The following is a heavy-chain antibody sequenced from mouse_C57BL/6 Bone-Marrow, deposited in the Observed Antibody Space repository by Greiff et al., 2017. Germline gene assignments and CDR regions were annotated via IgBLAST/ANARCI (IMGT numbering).Heavy chain of an antibody. D-gene: IGHD2-3*01. Sequence: QVQLQQSGPGLVAPSQSLSITCTVSGFSLTSYAISWVRQPPGKGLEWLGVIWTGGGTKYTSALKSRLSISKDNSKSQVILKMNSLQTDDTARYYCASGWEFDYWGQGTTLTVSS. V-gene: IGHV2-9-1*01. CDR2: IWTGGGT. J-gene: IGHJ2*01. CDR1: GFSLTSYA. CDR3: ASGWEFDY.